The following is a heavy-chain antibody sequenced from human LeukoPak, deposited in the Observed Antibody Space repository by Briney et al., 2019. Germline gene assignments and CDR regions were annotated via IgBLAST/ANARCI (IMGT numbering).Heavy chain of an antibody. Sequence: QAGGSLRLSCAASEFIFSSYGMSWVRQAPGKGLEWVSAISASGGGTYYADSVKGRFTISRDNSRNTLYLQMNSLRAEDTAIYYCAKEVTPGAVLYGPFVYWGQGTLVTVSS. CDR2: ISASGGGT. CDR1: EFIFSSYG. J-gene: IGHJ4*02. V-gene: IGHV3-23*01. CDR3: AKEVTPGAVLYGPFVY. D-gene: IGHD4-23*01.